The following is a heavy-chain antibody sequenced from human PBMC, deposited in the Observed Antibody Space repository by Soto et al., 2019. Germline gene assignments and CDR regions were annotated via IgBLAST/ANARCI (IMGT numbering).Heavy chain of an antibody. V-gene: IGHV4-34*01. CDR3: ASGIAARLGGAFDY. CDR2: INHSGST. Sequence: QVQLQQWGAGLLKPSETLSLTCAVYGGSFRGYYWSWIRQPPGKGLEWIGEINHSGSTNYNPSLKSRVTISVDTSKNQFSLKLSSVTAADTAVYYCASGIAARLGGAFDYWGQGTLVTVSS. J-gene: IGHJ4*02. CDR1: GGSFRGYY. D-gene: IGHD6-6*01.